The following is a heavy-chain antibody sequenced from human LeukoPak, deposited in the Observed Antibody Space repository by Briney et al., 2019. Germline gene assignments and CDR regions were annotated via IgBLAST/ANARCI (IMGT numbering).Heavy chain of an antibody. CDR1: GGTFSSYA. Sequence: SVKVTCKASGGTFSSYAINWVRQAPGQGLEWMGGIIPIFGTANYAQKFQGRVTITADESTSTAYMELSSLRSEDTAVYYCARGFSAYCGGDCYPPYYFHYWGQGTLVTVSS. V-gene: IGHV1-69*13. J-gene: IGHJ4*02. CDR2: IIPIFGTA. CDR3: ARGFSAYCGGDCYPPYYFHY. D-gene: IGHD2-21*02.